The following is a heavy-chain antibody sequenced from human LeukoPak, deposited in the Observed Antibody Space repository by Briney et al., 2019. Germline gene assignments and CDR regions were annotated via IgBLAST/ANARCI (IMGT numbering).Heavy chain of an antibody. J-gene: IGHJ4*02. V-gene: IGHV1-8*01. Sequence: ASVKVSCKASGYTFTSYDINWVRQATGQGLEWMGWMNPNSGNTGYAQKFQGRVTMTRNTSISTAYMELSSLRSEDTAVYYCARVLGDILTAYYPIDYWGQGTLVTVSS. CDR3: ARVLGDILTAYYPIDY. CDR1: GYTFTSYD. CDR2: MNPNSGNT. D-gene: IGHD3-9*01.